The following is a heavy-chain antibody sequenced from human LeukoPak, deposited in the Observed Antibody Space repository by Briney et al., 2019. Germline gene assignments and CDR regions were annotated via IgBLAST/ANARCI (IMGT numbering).Heavy chain of an antibody. CDR2: IHHGGGA. J-gene: IGHJ5*02. CDR3: AREAYGDSGGWFDP. D-gene: IGHD4-17*01. V-gene: IGHV4-38-2*02. Sequence: SETLSLTCTVSGYSIATYYYWAWIRQPPRRGLGWIGNIHHGGGAYYNASLRSRVTMSLDTSNNQLSLKMISVTAADTALYYCAREAYGDSGGWFDPWGQGTLVTVSS. CDR1: GYSIATYYY.